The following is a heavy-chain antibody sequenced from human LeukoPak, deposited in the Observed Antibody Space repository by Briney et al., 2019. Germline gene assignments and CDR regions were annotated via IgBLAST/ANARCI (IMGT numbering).Heavy chain of an antibody. Sequence: SETLSLTCTVSGGSISSGGYYWSWIRQHPGKGLEWIGYIYYSGSTYYNPSLKSRVTISVDTSKNQFSLKLSSVTAADTAVYYCARHGETCSGGSCYSYYFDYWGQGTLVTVSS. CDR1: GGSISSGGYY. J-gene: IGHJ4*02. V-gene: IGHV4-31*03. D-gene: IGHD2-15*01. CDR3: ARHGETCSGGSCYSYYFDY. CDR2: IYYSGST.